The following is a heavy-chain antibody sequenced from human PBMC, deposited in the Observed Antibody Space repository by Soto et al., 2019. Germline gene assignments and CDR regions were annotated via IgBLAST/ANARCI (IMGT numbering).Heavy chain of an antibody. J-gene: IGHJ4*02. D-gene: IGHD3-10*01. CDR2: ISTYNGNT. V-gene: IGHV1-18*01. CDR3: AREIGRGVWSDY. Sequence: QVQLVQSGAEVKKPGASVKVSCKASGYTFTSYGISWVRQAPGQGLEWMGWISTYNGNTKYAQKLQGRVTMTTDPSTSTAYMELSSLRSDDTAVFYCAREIGRGVWSDYWGQGTQVTVFS. CDR1: GYTFTSYG.